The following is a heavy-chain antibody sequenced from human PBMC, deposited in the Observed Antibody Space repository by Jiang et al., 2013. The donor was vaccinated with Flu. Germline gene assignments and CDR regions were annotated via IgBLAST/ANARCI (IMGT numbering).Heavy chain of an antibody. CDR1: GGTFSSYA. Sequence: SGAEVKKPGSSVKVSCKASGGTFSSYAISWVRQAPGQGLEWMGGIIPIFGTANYAQKFQGRVTITADESTSTAYMELSSLRSEDTAVYYCARSQPFGVVIWDPRALNAFDIWAKGQWSPSLQ. CDR2: IIPIFGTA. V-gene: IGHV1-69*01. D-gene: IGHD3-3*01. J-gene: IGHJ3*02. CDR3: ARSQPFGVVIWDPRALNAFDI.